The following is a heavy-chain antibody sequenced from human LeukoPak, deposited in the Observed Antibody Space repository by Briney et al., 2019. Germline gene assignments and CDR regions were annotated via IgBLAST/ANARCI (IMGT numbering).Heavy chain of an antibody. CDR3: ASEGSAWRVYWFDP. J-gene: IGHJ5*02. CDR1: GGSISSSSYY. V-gene: IGHV4-39*07. D-gene: IGHD3-3*01. CDR2: IYYSGST. Sequence: SETLSLTCTASGGSISSSSYYWGWIRRPPGKGLEWIGSIYYSGSTYYNPSLKSRVTISVDTSKNQFSLKLSSVTAADTAVYYCASEGSAWRVYWFDPWGQGTLVTVSS.